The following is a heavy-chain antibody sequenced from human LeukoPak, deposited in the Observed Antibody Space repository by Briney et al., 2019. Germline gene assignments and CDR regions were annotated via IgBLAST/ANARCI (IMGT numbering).Heavy chain of an antibody. CDR3: ARDARGSGRKDIDY. Sequence: PSETLSLTCTVSGGSISSSSYYWGWIRQPPGKGLEWIGSIYYSGSTYYNPSLKSRVTISVDTSKNQFSLKLSSVTAADTAVYYCARDARGSGRKDIDYWGQGTLVTVSS. J-gene: IGHJ4*02. V-gene: IGHV4-39*07. D-gene: IGHD3-10*01. CDR2: IYYSGST. CDR1: GGSISSSSYY.